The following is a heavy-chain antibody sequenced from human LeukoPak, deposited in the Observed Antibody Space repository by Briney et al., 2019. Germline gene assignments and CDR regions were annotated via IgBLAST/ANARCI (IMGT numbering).Heavy chain of an antibody. Sequence: SETLSLTCTVSGGSISSYYWSWIRQPPGKGLEWIGYIYYSGSTNYNPSLKSRVTMSVDTSKNQFSLKLTSVTAADTAVYYCARLDNYYGSGSYYHADYWDQGTLVTVSS. D-gene: IGHD3-10*01. CDR3: ARLDNYYGSGSYYHADY. J-gene: IGHJ4*02. CDR2: IYYSGST. CDR1: GGSISSYY. V-gene: IGHV4-59*08.